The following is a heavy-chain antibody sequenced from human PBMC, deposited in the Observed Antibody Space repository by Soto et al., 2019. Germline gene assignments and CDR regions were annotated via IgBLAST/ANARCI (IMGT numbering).Heavy chain of an antibody. J-gene: IGHJ6*02. CDR1: GDTLTELS. D-gene: IGHD3-3*01. CDR2: FDPEDGET. V-gene: IGHV1-24*01. Sequence: GASVKVSCKVSGDTLTELSMHWVRQAPGKGLEWMGGFDPEDGETIYAQKFQGRVTMTEDTSTDTAYMELSSLRSEDTAVYYCATISIFENYYYYGMDVWGQGTMVTVSS. CDR3: ATISIFENYYYYGMDV.